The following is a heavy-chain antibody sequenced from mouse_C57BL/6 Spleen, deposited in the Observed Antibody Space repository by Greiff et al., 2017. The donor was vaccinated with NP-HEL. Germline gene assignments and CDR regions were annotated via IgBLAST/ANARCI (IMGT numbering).Heavy chain of an antibody. J-gene: IGHJ4*01. Sequence: EVQRVESGGGLVKPGGSLKLSCAASGFTFSSYAMSWVRQTPEKRLEWVATISDGGSYTYYPDNVKGRFTISRDNAKNNLYLQMSHLKSEDTAMYYCARDAGLRRGKAMDYWGQGTSVTVSS. CDR2: ISDGGSYT. V-gene: IGHV5-4*01. D-gene: IGHD2-2*01. CDR3: ARDAGLRRGKAMDY. CDR1: GFTFSSYA.